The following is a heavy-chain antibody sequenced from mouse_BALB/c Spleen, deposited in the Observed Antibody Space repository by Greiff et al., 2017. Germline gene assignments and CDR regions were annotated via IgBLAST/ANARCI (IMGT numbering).Heavy chain of an antibody. CDR2: IYYSGTI. J-gene: IGHJ2*01. CDR1: GISITTGNYR. Sequence: EVKLQESGPGLVKPSQTVSLTCTVTGISITTGNYRWSWIRQFPGNKLEWIGYIYYSGTITYNPSLTSRTTITRDTSKNQFFLEMNSLTAEDTATYYCARDAGLGNFDYWGQGTTLTVSS. CDR3: ARDAGLGNFDY. V-gene: IGHV3-5*02.